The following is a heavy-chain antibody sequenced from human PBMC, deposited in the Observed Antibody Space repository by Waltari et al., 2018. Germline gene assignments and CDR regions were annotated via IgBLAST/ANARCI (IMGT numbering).Heavy chain of an antibody. CDR2: IIPIFGTA. V-gene: IGHV1-69*13. CDR3: ARQAVAGTGYYYYGMDV. Sequence: QVQLVQSGAEVKKPGSSVKVSCKASGGTFSSYAISWVRQAPGQGLEWMGGIIPIFGTANYAQKFQGRVTITADESTSTAYMELSSLRSEDTAVYYCARQAVAGTGYYYYGMDVWGQGTTVTVSS. D-gene: IGHD6-19*01. J-gene: IGHJ6*02. CDR1: GGTFSSYA.